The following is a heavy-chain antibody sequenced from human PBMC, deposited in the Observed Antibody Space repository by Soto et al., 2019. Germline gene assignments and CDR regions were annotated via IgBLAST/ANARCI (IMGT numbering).Heavy chain of an antibody. V-gene: IGHV3-7*03. Sequence: EVQLVESGGGLVQPGGSLRLSCAASGFSFSNYWMNWVRLAPGKGPEWVANIRKDGSEKIYVDSVEGRFTISRDNAKNSLFLQMKYLRAGDTAMYYCVGGTGWLMDTWGQGTPVIVSS. CDR2: IRKDGSEK. J-gene: IGHJ5*02. CDR3: VGGTGWLMDT. CDR1: GFSFSNYW. D-gene: IGHD6-19*01.